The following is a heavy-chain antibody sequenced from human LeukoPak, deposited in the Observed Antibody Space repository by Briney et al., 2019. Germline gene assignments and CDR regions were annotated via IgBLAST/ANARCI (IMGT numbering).Heavy chain of an antibody. J-gene: IGHJ3*02. Sequence: GGSLRLSCAASGFTFSSYSTNWVRQAPGKGLEWVSSISSSSSYIYYADSVKGRFTISRDNAKNSLYLQMNSLRAEDTAVYYCARGADQPPLDAFDIWGQGTMVTVSS. CDR1: GFTFSSYS. CDR3: ARGADQPPLDAFDI. D-gene: IGHD2-2*01. V-gene: IGHV3-21*01. CDR2: ISSSSSYI.